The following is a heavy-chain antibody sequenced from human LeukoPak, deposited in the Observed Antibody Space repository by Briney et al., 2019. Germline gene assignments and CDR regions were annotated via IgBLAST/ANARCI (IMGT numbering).Heavy chain of an antibody. V-gene: IGHV5-51*01. CDR2: IYPGDSDT. CDR3: ARTKSGVVVVPGAGHWFDP. Sequence: GESLKISCKASGYSFANYWIGWVRQMPGKGLEWMGLIYPGDSDTKYSPSFQGQVTISADKSIGTAYLQWSNLKASDTAIYYCARTKSGVVVVPGAGHWFDPWGQGTLVTVSS. D-gene: IGHD2-2*01. CDR1: GYSFANYW. J-gene: IGHJ5*02.